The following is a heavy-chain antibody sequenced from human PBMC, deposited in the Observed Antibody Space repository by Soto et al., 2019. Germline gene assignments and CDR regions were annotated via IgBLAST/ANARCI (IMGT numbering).Heavy chain of an antibody. CDR2: ISYDGSNK. V-gene: IGHV3-30*18. CDR1: GFTFSSYG. J-gene: IGHJ6*02. CDR3: AKDRLEMADKYYYGMDV. Sequence: QVQLVESGGGVVQPGRSLRLSCAASGFTFSSYGMHWVRQAPGKGLEWVAVISYDGSNKYYADSVKGRFTISRDNSKNTLYLQMNSLRAEDTAVYYCAKDRLEMADKYYYGMDVWGQGTTFTVSS. D-gene: IGHD6-19*01.